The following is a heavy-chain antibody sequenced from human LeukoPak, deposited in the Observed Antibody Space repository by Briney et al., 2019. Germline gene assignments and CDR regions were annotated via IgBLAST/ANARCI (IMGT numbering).Heavy chain of an antibody. CDR2: INSDGSST. D-gene: IGHD5-12*01. J-gene: IGHJ4*02. Sequence: GGSLRLSCAASGFTFSSYWMYWVRQAPGKGLVWVSRINSDGSSTSYADSVKGRCSISRDNAKNTLYLQMNSLRAEDTAVYYCASPSDYDLGFDYWGQGTLVTVSS. CDR3: ASPSDYDLGFDY. CDR1: GFTFSSYW. V-gene: IGHV3-74*01.